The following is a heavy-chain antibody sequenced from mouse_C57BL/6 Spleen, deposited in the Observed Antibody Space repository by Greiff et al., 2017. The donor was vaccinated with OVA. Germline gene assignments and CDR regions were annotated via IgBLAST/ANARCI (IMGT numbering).Heavy chain of an antibody. J-gene: IGHJ2*01. D-gene: IGHD2-1*01. Sequence: VKLVESGAELARPGASVKMSCKASGYTFTSYTMHWVKQRPGQGLEWIGYINPSSGYTKYNQKFKDKATLTADKSSSTAYMQLSSLTSEDSAVYYCARDYGNYFDYWGQGTTLTVSS. CDR3: ARDYGNYFDY. CDR2: INPSSGYT. V-gene: IGHV1-4*01. CDR1: GYTFTSYT.